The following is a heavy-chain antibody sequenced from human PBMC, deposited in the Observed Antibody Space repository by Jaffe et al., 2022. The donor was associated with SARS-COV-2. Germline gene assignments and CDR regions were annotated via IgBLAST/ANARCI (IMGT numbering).Heavy chain of an antibody. CDR3: AKFKVGAASIHN. CDR1: GFTFSTYA. D-gene: IGHD1-26*01. Sequence: EVQLLDSGGGLVQPGGSLRLSCAASGFTFSTYAMTWVRQAPGKGLEWVSAISGSGSSTFYADSVKGRFTISRDNSNNTLYLQMNSLRVDDTAVYYCAKFKVGAASIHNWGQGTLVTVSS. J-gene: IGHJ4*02. V-gene: IGHV3-23*01. CDR2: ISGSGSST.